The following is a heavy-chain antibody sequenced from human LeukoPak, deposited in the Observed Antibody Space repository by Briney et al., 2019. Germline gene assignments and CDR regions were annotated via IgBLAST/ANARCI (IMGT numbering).Heavy chain of an antibody. V-gene: IGHV4-59*01. Sequence: SETLSLTCTVSGGSISSYYWSWIRQPPGKGLEWIGYIYYSGSTNYNPSLKSRVTISVDTSKNQFSLKLSSVTAADTAVYHCARGLLDDYTHPAAFDIWGQGTMVTVSS. CDR1: GGSISSYY. J-gene: IGHJ3*02. D-gene: IGHD5-24*01. CDR3: ARGLLDDYTHPAAFDI. CDR2: IYYSGST.